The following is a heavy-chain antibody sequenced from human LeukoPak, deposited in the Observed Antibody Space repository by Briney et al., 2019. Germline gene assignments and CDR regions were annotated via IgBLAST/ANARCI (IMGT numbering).Heavy chain of an antibody. V-gene: IGHV3-30-3*01. D-gene: IGHD6-13*01. Sequence: GGFLRLSCAASGFTFSSYAMHWVRQAPGKGLEWVAVISYDGSNKYYADSVKGRFTISRDNSKNTLYLQMNSLRAEDTAVYYCAREGSSWYFNWFDPWGQGTLVTVSS. J-gene: IGHJ5*02. CDR2: ISYDGSNK. CDR3: AREGSSWYFNWFDP. CDR1: GFTFSSYA.